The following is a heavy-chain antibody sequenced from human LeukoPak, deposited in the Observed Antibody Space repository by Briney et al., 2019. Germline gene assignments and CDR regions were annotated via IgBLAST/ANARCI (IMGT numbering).Heavy chain of an antibody. CDR3: ARDKYRWNDGSYGMDV. Sequence: SETLSLTCTVSGGSISSYYWSWIRQPPGKGLEWIGYIYYSGSTNYNPSLKSRVTISVDTSKNQFSLKLGSVTAADTAVYYCARDKYRWNDGSYGMDVWGQGTTVTVSS. CDR1: GGSISSYY. J-gene: IGHJ6*02. CDR2: IYYSGST. V-gene: IGHV4-59*01. D-gene: IGHD1-1*01.